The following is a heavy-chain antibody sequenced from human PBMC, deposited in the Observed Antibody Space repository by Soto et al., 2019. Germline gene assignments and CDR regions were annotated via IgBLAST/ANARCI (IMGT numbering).Heavy chain of an antibody. CDR1: GGTFSSYA. CDR2: IIPIFGTA. J-gene: IGHJ3*02. CDR3: ARAVSITIFGVVSDAFDI. D-gene: IGHD3-3*01. V-gene: IGHV1-69*13. Sequence: SVKVSCKASGGTFSSYAISCVRQAPGQGLEWMGGIIPIFGTANYAQKFQGRVTITADESTSTAYMELSSLRSEDTAVYYCARAVSITIFGVVSDAFDIWGQGTMVTVSS.